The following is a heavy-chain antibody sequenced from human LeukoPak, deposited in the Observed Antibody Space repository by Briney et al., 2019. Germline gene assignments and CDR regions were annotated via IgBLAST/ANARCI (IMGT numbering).Heavy chain of an antibody. CDR2: ISAYNGNT. D-gene: IGHD3-10*01. CDR3: ARGALTRVRGHGDAFDI. CDR1: GYTFTSYD. V-gene: IGHV1-2*02. J-gene: IGHJ3*02. Sequence: ASVKVSCKASGYTFTSYDINWVRQATGQGLEWMGWISAYNGNTNYAQKFQGRVTMTRDTSITTAYMELSRLRSDDTAVYYCARGALTRVRGHGDAFDIWGQGTMVTVSS.